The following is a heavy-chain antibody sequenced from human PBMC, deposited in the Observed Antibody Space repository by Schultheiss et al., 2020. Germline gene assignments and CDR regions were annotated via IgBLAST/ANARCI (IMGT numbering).Heavy chain of an antibody. CDR2: KWYDGSNK. Sequence: GGSLRLSCAASGFTFSNYVMHWVRQAPGKGLEWVAVKWYDGSNKYYADSVKGRFTISRDNSKNTLYLQMNSLRAEDTAVYYCANGDPNSSGWTFDYWGQGTLVTVSS. CDR3: ANGDPNSSGWTFDY. CDR1: GFTFSNYV. V-gene: IGHV3-30*02. D-gene: IGHD6-19*01. J-gene: IGHJ4*02.